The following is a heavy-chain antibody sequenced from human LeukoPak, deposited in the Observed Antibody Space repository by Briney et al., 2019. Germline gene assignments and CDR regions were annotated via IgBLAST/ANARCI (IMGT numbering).Heavy chain of an antibody. D-gene: IGHD6-13*01. Sequence: PLETLSLTCAVYGGSFSGYYWSWIRQPPGKGLEWIGEINHSGSTNYNQSLKSRVTISVDTSKNQFSLKLSSVTAADTAVYYCARTTTGYSSSWYFKLKGPYFDYWGQGTLVTVSS. CDR3: ARTTTGYSSSWYFKLKGPYFDY. CDR2: INHSGST. V-gene: IGHV4-34*01. J-gene: IGHJ4*02. CDR1: GGSFSGYY.